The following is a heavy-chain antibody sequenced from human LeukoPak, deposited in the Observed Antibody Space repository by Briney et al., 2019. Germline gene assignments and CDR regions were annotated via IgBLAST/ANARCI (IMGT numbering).Heavy chain of an antibody. CDR3: SWSGEAD. J-gene: IGHJ4*02. Sequence: PGGSLRLSCAASGFTFSSYGMHWVRQAPGKGLEWVAFIRYDGSNKYYADSVKGRFTITRDNAKNSVFLQMNSLRVEDTAVYYCSWSGEADWGQGTLVTVSS. CDR1: GFTFSSYG. D-gene: IGHD3-3*01. V-gene: IGHV3-30*02. CDR2: IRYDGSNK.